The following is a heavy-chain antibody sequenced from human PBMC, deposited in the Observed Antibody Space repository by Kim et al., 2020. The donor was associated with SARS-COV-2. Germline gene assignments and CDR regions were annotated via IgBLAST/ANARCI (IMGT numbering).Heavy chain of an antibody. J-gene: IGHJ6*02. V-gene: IGHV3-7*01. Sequence: GGSLRLSCAASGFTFSSYWMSWVRQAPGKGLEWVANIKQDGSEKYYVDSVKGRFTISRDNAKNSLYLQMNSLRAEDTAVYYCARDGQYYYGSGSKYYYYGMDVWGQGTTVTVSS. CDR2: IKQDGSEK. D-gene: IGHD3-10*01. CDR1: GFTFSSYW. CDR3: ARDGQYYYGSGSKYYYYGMDV.